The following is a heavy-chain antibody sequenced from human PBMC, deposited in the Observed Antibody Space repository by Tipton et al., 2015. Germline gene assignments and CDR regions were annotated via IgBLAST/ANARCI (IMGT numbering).Heavy chain of an antibody. D-gene: IGHD6-19*01. CDR2: ISTSSSYI. J-gene: IGHJ4*02. V-gene: IGHV3-21*01. Sequence: SLRLSCAASGFTFSSYSMNWVRQAPGKGLEWVSSISTSSSYIYYADSVKGRFTISRDNSKNTLYLQMNSLRAEDTAVYYCARDWRYSSGWYYFDYWGQGTLVTVSS. CDR1: GFTFSSYS. CDR3: ARDWRYSSGWYYFDY.